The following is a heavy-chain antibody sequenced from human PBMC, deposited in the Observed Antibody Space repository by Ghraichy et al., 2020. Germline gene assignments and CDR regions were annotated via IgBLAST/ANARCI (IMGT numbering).Heavy chain of an antibody. D-gene: IGHD6-13*01. J-gene: IGHJ4*02. CDR1: GFTFSSYA. CDR3: AKEGNSRAPYFDY. V-gene: IGHV3-23*01. CDR2: ILGSGDRT. Sequence: GESLNISCAASGFTFSSYAMSWVRQAPGKGLEWVSAILGSGDRTYYADSVKGRFTISRDNSKNTLYLQMNSLRAEDTAVYYCAKEGNSRAPYFDYWGQGTLVTVSS.